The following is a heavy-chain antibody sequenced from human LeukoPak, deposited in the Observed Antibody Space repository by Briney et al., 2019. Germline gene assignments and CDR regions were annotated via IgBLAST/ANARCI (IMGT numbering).Heavy chain of an antibody. Sequence: SETLSLTCTVSGGSNSSSSYYWGWIRQPPGKGLEWIGSIFYSGSTYYNPSLKSRVTISVDTSNNQFSLRLSSVTAADTAVYYCARDSCSSPSCYTNWFDPWGQGTLVTVSS. J-gene: IGHJ5*02. CDR3: ARDSCSSPSCYTNWFDP. CDR2: IFYSGST. CDR1: GGSNSSSSYY. V-gene: IGHV4-39*07. D-gene: IGHD2-2*01.